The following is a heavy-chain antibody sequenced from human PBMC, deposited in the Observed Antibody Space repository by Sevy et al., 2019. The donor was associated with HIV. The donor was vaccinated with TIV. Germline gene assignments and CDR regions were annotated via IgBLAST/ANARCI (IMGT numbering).Heavy chain of an antibody. CDR3: AIVSDYGELGNWFDL. CDR2: KKPDGGDK. CDR1: GFTFSKYW. J-gene: IGHJ5*02. V-gene: IGHV3-7*01. Sequence: GGSLSLSCAASGFTFSKYWMSWVRQAPGKGLEGVANKKPDGGDKYYVASLKGRFTIYRDNAKNSLYLEMNNLGAEDAAVYYCAIVSDYGELGNWFDLWGQGTLVTVSS. D-gene: IGHD4-17*01.